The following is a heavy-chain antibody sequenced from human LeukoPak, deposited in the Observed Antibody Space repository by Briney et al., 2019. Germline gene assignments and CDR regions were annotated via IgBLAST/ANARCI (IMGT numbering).Heavy chain of an antibody. CDR3: AKDRVVVVAATLDY. J-gene: IGHJ4*02. CDR2: IWYDGSNK. V-gene: IGHV3-33*06. Sequence: GGSLRLSCAASGFTFSSYGMHWVRQAPGKGLEWVAVIWYDGSNKYYADSVKGRFTISRDNSKNTLYLQMNSLRAEDTAVYYCAKDRVVVVAATLDYWGQGTLVTVSS. D-gene: IGHD2-15*01. CDR1: GFTFSSYG.